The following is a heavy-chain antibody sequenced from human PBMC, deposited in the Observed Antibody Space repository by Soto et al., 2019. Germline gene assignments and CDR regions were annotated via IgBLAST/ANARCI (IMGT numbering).Heavy chain of an antibody. D-gene: IGHD3-10*01. J-gene: IGHJ6*02. CDR2: IILLFGTT. CDR3: ATELGFGKLSVV. V-gene: IGHV1-69*01. CDR1: GDTFKNCV. Sequence: QVQVVQSGVEVRRPGSSVKVSCKASGDTFKNCVISWVRQAPGQGLAWMGGIILLFGTTDFAQRFQGRLTITTDESATTASTELSRLRSEDTATYYCATELGFGKLSVVWGQGTTVIVSS.